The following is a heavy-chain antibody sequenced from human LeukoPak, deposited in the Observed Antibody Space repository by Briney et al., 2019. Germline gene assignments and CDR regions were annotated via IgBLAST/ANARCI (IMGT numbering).Heavy chain of an antibody. Sequence: PGGSLRLSCAASGFTFSNYWMHWVRQAPGKGLVWVSRINSDGINTSYADSVKGRFTISRDNAKNTLYLQMNSLRAEDTAVYYCAKGADCSGGSCYVSQSYYYYMDVWGKGTTVTVSS. CDR3: AKGADCSGGSCYVSQSYYYYMDV. D-gene: IGHD2-15*01. J-gene: IGHJ6*03. V-gene: IGHV3-74*01. CDR1: GFTFSNYW. CDR2: INSDGINT.